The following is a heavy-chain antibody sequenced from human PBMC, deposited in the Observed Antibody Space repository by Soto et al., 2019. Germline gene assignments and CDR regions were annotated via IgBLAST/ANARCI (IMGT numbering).Heavy chain of an antibody. CDR2: IYYSGST. CDR3: ARGRMGYYFDY. CDR1: GGSISSYY. J-gene: IGHJ4*02. V-gene: IGHV4-59*01. Sequence: QVQLQESGPGLVKPSETLSLTCTVSGGSISSYYWSWIRQPPGKGLGWIGYIYYSGSTNYNPSLKSRVTISVDTSKNQFSLKLSSVTAADTAVYYCARGRMGYYFDYWGQGTLVTVSS.